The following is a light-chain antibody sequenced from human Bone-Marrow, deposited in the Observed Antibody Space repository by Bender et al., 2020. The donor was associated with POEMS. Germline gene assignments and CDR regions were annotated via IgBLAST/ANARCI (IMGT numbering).Light chain of an antibody. J-gene: IGLJ3*02. V-gene: IGLV1-40*01. CDR1: SSNMGAGYG. CDR3: QSYDISLSGWV. CDR2: NNE. Sequence: QSVLTQPPSVSGAPGQTVTISCTGTSSNMGAGYGVNWYQQLPGTAPKLLIYNNETRPSGVPDRISGSKSGTSASLAITGLQAEDEADYYCQSYDISLSGWVFGGGTRVTVL.